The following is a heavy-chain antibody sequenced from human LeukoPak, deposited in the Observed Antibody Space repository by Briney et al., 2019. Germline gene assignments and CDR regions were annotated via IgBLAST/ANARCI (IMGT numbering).Heavy chain of an antibody. Sequence: PGGSLRLSCAASGFTFSSYSMNWVRQAPGKGLEWVSSISSSSSYIYYADSVKGRFTISRDNAKNSLYLQMNSLRAEDTAVYYCARAPMYYDFWSGYPSKGYYYYMDVWGKGTTVTVSS. J-gene: IGHJ6*03. V-gene: IGHV3-21*01. D-gene: IGHD3-3*01. CDR3: ARAPMYYDFWSGYPSKGYYYYMDV. CDR2: ISSSSSYI. CDR1: GFTFSSYS.